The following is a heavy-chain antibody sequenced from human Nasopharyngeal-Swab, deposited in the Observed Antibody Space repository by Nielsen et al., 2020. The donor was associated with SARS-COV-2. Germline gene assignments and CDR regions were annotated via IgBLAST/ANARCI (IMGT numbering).Heavy chain of an antibody. CDR1: GYIFSNYW. J-gene: IGHJ4*02. CDR3: AGLLLSKYFDY. CDR2: IYPGDSDT. V-gene: IGHV5-51*01. Sequence: GESLKISCKGSGYIFSNYWIGWVRQMPGKGLEWVGIIYPGDSDTRYSPSFQGQVTISADKSISTTYLQWSSLKASDTAMYYCAGLLLSKYFDYWGQGTLVTVSS.